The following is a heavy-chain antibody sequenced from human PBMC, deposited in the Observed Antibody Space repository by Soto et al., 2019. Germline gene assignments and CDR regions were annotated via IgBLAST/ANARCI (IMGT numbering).Heavy chain of an antibody. V-gene: IGHV3-21*01. CDR1: GFTFSTYS. Sequence: GVSLRLSCVGSGFTFSTYSINWVRQAPGKGLEWVSSISSRSDIYYADSVKGRFTISRDNAKNSVSLQMNSLRAEDTAVYYCAREYTAWPLAYGLDVWGQGTTVTVSS. CDR2: ISSRSDI. CDR3: AREYTAWPLAYGLDV. D-gene: IGHD2-2*02. J-gene: IGHJ6*02.